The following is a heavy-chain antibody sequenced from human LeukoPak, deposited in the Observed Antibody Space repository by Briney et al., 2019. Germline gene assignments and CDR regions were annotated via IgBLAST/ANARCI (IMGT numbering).Heavy chain of an antibody. CDR3: ARDPLSYDFWSGYYDGVTFGDY. CDR1: GGSISSYY. CDR2: IYTSGST. J-gene: IGHJ4*02. V-gene: IGHV4-4*07. Sequence: KPSETLSLTCTVSGGSISSYYWSWIRQPAGKGLEWIGRIYTSGSTNYNPSLKSRVTMSVDTSKNQFSLKLSSVTAADTAVYYCARDPLSYDFWSGYYDGVTFGDYWGQGTLVTVSS. D-gene: IGHD3-3*01.